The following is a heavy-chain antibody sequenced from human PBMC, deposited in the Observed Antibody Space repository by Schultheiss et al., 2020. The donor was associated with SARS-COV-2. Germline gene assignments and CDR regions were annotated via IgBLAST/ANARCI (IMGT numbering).Heavy chain of an antibody. V-gene: IGHV1-69*13. Sequence: SVKVSCKASGGTFSSYAISWVRQAPGQGLEWMGGIIPIFGTANYAQKFQGRVTITADESTSTAYMELSSLRSEDTAVYYCATAVDCSSTSCYTATGWGQGTLVTVSS. D-gene: IGHD2-2*02. CDR3: ATAVDCSSTSCYTATG. J-gene: IGHJ4*02. CDR2: IIPIFGTA. CDR1: GGTFSSYA.